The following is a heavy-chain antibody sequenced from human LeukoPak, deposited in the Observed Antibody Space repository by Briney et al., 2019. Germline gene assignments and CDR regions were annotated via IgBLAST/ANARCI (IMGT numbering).Heavy chain of an antibody. CDR1: GGSISSGGYY. V-gene: IGHV4-31*03. J-gene: IGHJ4*02. CDR2: IYYSGST. Sequence: SETLSLTCTVSGGSISSGGYYWSWIRQHPGKGLEWIGYIYYSGSTYYNPSLKSRVTISVDTSKNQFSLKLSSVTAADTAVYHCARWSRDDSSGYYYDYWGQGTLVTVSS. CDR3: ARWSRDDSSGYYYDY. D-gene: IGHD3-22*01.